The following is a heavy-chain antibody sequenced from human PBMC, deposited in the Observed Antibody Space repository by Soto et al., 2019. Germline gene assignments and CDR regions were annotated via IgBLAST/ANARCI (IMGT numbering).Heavy chain of an antibody. CDR1: GFTFSSYS. D-gene: IGHD3-9*01. J-gene: IGHJ3*02. V-gene: IGHV3-48*02. CDR2: ISSSSSTI. Sequence: LRLSCAASGFTFSSYSMNWVRQAPGKGLEWVSYISSSSSTIYYADSVKGRFTISRDNAKNSLYLQMNSLRDEDTAVYYCASDILTGYYKVGSDAFDIWGQGTMVTVSS. CDR3: ASDILTGYYKVGSDAFDI.